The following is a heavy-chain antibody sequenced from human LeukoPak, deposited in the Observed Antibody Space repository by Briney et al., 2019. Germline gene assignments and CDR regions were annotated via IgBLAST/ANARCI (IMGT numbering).Heavy chain of an antibody. D-gene: IGHD3-10*01. CDR2: ISYDGSNK. CDR3: ARGETYYYGSGSYLTGYYYYYGMDV. V-gene: IGHV3-30-3*01. Sequence: PGGSLRLSCAASGFTFSSYEMNWVRQAPGKGLEWVAVISYDGSNKYYADSVKGRFTISRDNSKNTLYLQMNSLRAEDTAVYYCARGETYYYGSGSYLTGYYYYYGMDVWGQGTTVTVSS. CDR1: GFTFSSYE. J-gene: IGHJ6*02.